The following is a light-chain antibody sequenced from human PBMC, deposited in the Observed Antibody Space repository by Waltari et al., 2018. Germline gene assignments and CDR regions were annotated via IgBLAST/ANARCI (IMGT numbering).Light chain of an antibody. CDR2: GKE. Sequence: SSELTQGPAVSVALGQTVKITCQGGSLRTSYASWYQLKPGQAPVLVLFGKEKRPSGIPDRFSGYSSGTTSSLTITGAQAEDEADYYCHSRNGRNNEVVFGGGTKLTVL. CDR3: HSRNGRNNEVV. V-gene: IGLV3-19*01. CDR1: SLRTSY. J-gene: IGLJ3*02.